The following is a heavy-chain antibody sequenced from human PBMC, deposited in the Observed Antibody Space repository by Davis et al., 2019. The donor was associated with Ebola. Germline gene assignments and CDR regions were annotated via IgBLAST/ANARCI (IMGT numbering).Heavy chain of an antibody. D-gene: IGHD5-18*01. J-gene: IGHJ4*02. CDR1: GGSISSYY. CDR3: ARRAHEYSYGRGTEFDY. Sequence: GSLRLSCTVSGGSISSYYWSWIRQPPGKGLEWIGYIYYSGSTNYNPSLKSRVTISVDTSKNQFSLKLSSVTAADTAVYYCARRAHEYSYGRGTEFDYWGQGTLVTVSS. V-gene: IGHV4-59*01. CDR2: IYYSGST.